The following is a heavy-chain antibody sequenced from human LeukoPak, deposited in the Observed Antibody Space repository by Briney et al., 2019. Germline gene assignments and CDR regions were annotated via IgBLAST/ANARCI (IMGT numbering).Heavy chain of an antibody. V-gene: IGHV1-18*01. D-gene: IGHD1-26*01. CDR2: ISAYNGNT. J-gene: IGHJ3*02. CDR1: GYTFTSYG. CDR3: ATALIVGAPRDAFDI. Sequence: ASVKVSCKASGYTFTSYGISWVRQAPGQGLEWMGWISAYNGNTNYAQKLQGRVTMTTDTSTSTAYMELRSLRSDDTAVYYCATALIVGAPRDAFDIWGQGTMVTVSS.